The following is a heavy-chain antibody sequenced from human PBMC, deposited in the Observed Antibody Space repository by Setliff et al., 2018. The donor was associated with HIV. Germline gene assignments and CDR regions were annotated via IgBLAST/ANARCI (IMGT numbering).Heavy chain of an antibody. J-gene: IGHJ4*02. V-gene: IGHV4-34*01. Sequence: SETLSLTCAFYGGSFSGYYWSWIRQPPGKGLEWIGYIHYTGSTTYNPSLKSRVTISLDTSKNQFSLKLSSVTAAATAVDFCARVRRDGNSFNDWGQGTLVAVSS. CDR3: ARVRRDGNSFND. CDR1: GGSFSGYY. D-gene: IGHD4-4*01. CDR2: IHYTGST.